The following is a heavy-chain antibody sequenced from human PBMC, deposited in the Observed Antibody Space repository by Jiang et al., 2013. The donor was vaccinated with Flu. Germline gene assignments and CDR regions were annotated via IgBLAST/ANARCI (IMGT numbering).Heavy chain of an antibody. CDR1: GGTFSSYA. Sequence: VQLVESGAEVKKPGSSVKVSCKASGGTFSSYAISWVRQAPGQGLEWMGGIIPIFGTANYAQKFQGRVTITADESTSTAYMELSSLRSEDTAVYYCAREGRDSYGFYYYGMDVWGQGTTVTVSS. CDR3: AREGRDSYGFYYYGMDV. J-gene: IGHJ6*02. CDR2: IIPIFGTA. V-gene: IGHV1-69*01. D-gene: IGHD5-18*01.